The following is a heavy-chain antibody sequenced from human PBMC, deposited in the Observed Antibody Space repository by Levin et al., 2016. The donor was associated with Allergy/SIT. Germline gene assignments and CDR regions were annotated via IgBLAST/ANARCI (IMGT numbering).Heavy chain of an antibody. CDR3: ARQRRNFGWNYDFDY. D-gene: IGHD1-7*01. Sequence: SETLSLTCTVSGGSISSSSYYWGWIRQPPGKGLEWIGSIYYSGSTYYNPSLKSRVTISVDTSKNQFSLKLSSVTAADTAVYYCARQRRNFGWNYDFDYWGQGTLVTVSS. J-gene: IGHJ4*02. CDR2: IYYSGST. V-gene: IGHV4-39*01. CDR1: GGSISSSSYY.